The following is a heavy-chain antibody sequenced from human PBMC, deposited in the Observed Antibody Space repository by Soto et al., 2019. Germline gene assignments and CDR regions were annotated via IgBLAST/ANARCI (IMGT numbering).Heavy chain of an antibody. CDR1: GFTLSTYA. CDR3: AKEMTLGRPYDY. Sequence: EVQLLESGRGLVQSGESLRLSCVVSGFTLSTYAMSWVRQAPGKGLEWVSAIVGSGAGTYYADSVKGRFTISRDNSKNTLYIQMNSLRAEDTAIYYCAKEMTLGRPYDYWGQGTLVTVSS. CDR2: IVGSGAGT. V-gene: IGHV3-23*01. J-gene: IGHJ4*02.